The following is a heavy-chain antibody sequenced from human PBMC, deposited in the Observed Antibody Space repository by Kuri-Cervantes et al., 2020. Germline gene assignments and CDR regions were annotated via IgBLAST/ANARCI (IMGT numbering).Heavy chain of an antibody. CDR3: ARYGTHNAAAAGRGWFDP. V-gene: IGHV4-34*01. CDR2: INHSGST. D-gene: IGHD6-13*01. J-gene: IGHJ5*02. CDR1: GGSFSGYY. Sequence: SETLSLTCAVYGGSFSGYYWSWIRQPPGKGLEWIGEINHSGSTNYNPSLKSRVTISVDTSKNQFSLKVTSVTATDTAVYYCARYGTHNAAAAGRGWFDPWAREPWSPSPQ.